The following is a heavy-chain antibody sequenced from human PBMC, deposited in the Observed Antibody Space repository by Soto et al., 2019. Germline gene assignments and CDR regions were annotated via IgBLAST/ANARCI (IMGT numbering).Heavy chain of an antibody. J-gene: IGHJ4*02. CDR1: GFSLSDYS. V-gene: IGHV3-21*01. CDR3: AGSSDDGRDN. D-gene: IGHD1-26*01. Sequence: EVQLVESGGGLVKPGGSLRLSCAASGFSLSDYSMNWIRQTPGKGLEWVASISSSSSFIHYAESMKGRFTISRVNAKNALYLQMNSLSAEVTAVYYCAGSSDDGRDNWGQGTLVTVSS. CDR2: ISSSSSFI.